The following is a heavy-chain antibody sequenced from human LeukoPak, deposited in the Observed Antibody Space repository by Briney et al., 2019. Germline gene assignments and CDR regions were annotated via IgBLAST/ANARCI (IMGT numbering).Heavy chain of an antibody. V-gene: IGHV3-23*01. CDR2: ISGSGGST. CDR1: GFTFSSYA. D-gene: IGHD3-22*01. Sequence: GGSLRLSCAASGFTFSSYAMSWVRQAPGKGLEWVLAISGSGGSTYYADSVKGRFTISRDNSKNTLYLQMNSLRAEDTAVYYCAKAYDSSGYYYLFDYWGQGTLVTVSS. CDR3: AKAYDSSGYYYLFDY. J-gene: IGHJ4*02.